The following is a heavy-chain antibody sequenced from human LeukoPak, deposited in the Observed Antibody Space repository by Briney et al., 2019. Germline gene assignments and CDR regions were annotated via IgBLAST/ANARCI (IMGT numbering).Heavy chain of an antibody. CDR1: GFSFSSYQ. J-gene: IGHJ4*02. V-gene: IGHV3-48*03. CDR2: ISTSASSI. CDR3: VRDSTREDGFVYFDY. D-gene: IGHD1/OR15-1a*01. Sequence: PGGSLRLSCAASGFSFSSYQMNGGREAPGGGVWRLSYISTSASSIYYADSVKGRFTISRDNAKNSVYLQMNILRAEHTAVYHCVRDSTREDGFVYFDYWGQGNLVTVSS.